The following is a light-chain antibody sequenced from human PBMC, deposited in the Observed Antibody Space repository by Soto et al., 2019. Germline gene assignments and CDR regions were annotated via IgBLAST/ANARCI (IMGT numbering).Light chain of an antibody. CDR3: HQYAVSPLT. J-gene: IGKJ4*01. V-gene: IGKV3-20*01. CDR1: QSVGRNY. Sequence: IVLTQSPVTLSLSPGESATLSCRASQSVGRNYLAWFQHKPDQAPRLLIYDASNRATGVPDRFSGSGSGTDFTLSVTRLEPEDFAVYYCHQYAVSPLTFGGGTKVDIK. CDR2: DAS.